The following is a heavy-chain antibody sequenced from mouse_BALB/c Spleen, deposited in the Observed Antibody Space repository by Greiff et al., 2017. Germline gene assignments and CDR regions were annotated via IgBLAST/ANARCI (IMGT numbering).Heavy chain of an antibody. V-gene: IGHV1-5*01. CDR1: GYTFTSYW. Sequence: EVQLQQSGTVLARPGASVKMSCKASGYTFTSYWMHWVKQRPGQGLEWIGAIYPGNSDTSYNQKFKGKAKLTAVTSTSTAYMELSSLTNEDSAVYYCQVVYGNWFAYWGQGTLVTVSA. CDR3: QVVYGNWFAY. J-gene: IGHJ3*01. D-gene: IGHD2-1*01. CDR2: IYPGNSDT.